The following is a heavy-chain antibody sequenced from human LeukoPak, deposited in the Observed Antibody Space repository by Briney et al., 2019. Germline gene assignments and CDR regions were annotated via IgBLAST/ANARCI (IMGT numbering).Heavy chain of an antibody. D-gene: IGHD4-17*01. CDR2: ISPDDKTT. CDR3: ARDYGDYAFDY. CDR1: GFTFSKNW. V-gene: IGHV3-74*01. J-gene: IGHJ4*02. Sequence: GGSLRLSCAASGFTFSKNWLHWGRQAPGKGLGWVSRISPDDKTTSYADSVKGRFTVSRDDAKKTLYLQMNSLRAEDTAVYYCARDYGDYAFDYWGQGTLVTVSS.